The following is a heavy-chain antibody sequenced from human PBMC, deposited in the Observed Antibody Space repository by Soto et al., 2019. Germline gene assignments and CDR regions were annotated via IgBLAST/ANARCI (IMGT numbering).Heavy chain of an antibody. CDR2: IIPILGIA. Sequence: QVQLVQSGAEVKKPGSSVKVSCKASGGTFSSYTISWVRQAPGQGLEWMGRIIPILGIANYAQKFQGRVTITADKSTSTAYMELSSLRSEDTAVYYCARDSPCSGGSCYSSGRYFDYWGQGTLVTVSS. V-gene: IGHV1-69*08. CDR1: GGTFSSYT. CDR3: ARDSPCSGGSCYSSGRYFDY. D-gene: IGHD2-15*01. J-gene: IGHJ4*02.